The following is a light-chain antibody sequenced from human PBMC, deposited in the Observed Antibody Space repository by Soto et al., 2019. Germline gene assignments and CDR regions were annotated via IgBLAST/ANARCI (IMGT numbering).Light chain of an antibody. V-gene: IGLV2-14*01. CDR1: SSDVGGYNS. CDR2: DVS. Sequence: QSALTQPASVSGSPVQSITISCTGTSSDVGGYNSVSWFQQYPGKAPRLVIYDVSDRPSGVSNRISGSKSGNTASLTISGLQAEDEADYYCNSYTSSGTYVFGTGTKVTVL. J-gene: IGLJ1*01. CDR3: NSYTSSGTYV.